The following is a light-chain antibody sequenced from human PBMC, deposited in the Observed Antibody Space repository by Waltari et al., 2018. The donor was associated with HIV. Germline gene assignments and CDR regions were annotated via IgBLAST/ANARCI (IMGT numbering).Light chain of an antibody. CDR3: QSYDDRLDGSKI. V-gene: IGLV1-40*01. Sequence: MLTQPPSVSGAPGPRVTISCLGSSSNLGAGYRFHLHQQVPGTAPKLLVYDNTNRPSGVPDRFSGSKSGTSASLAISGLQAEDEAEYYCQSYDDRLDGSKIFGGGTKVTVL. CDR1: SSNLGAGYR. J-gene: IGLJ2*01. CDR2: DNT.